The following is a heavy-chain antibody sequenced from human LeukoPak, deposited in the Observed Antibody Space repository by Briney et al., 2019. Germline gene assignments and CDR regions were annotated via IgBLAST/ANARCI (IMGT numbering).Heavy chain of an antibody. CDR2: IWYDGSNK. V-gene: IGHV3-33*01. D-gene: IGHD5-18*01. CDR1: GFTFSSYG. J-gene: IGHJ5*02. CDR3: ARGDTAMAFDP. Sequence: GGSLRLSCAASGFTFSSYGMHWVRQAPGKGLEWGAVIWYDGSNKYYADSVKGRFTISRDNSKNTLYLQMNSLRAEDTAVYYCARGDTAMAFDPWGQGTLVTVSS.